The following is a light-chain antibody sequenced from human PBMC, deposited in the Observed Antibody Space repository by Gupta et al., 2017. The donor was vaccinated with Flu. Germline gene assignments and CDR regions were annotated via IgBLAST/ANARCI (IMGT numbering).Light chain of an antibody. CDR3: QVWHISSDHLRV. CDR1: TIGTKS. CDR2: DNT. J-gene: IGLJ3*02. V-gene: IGLV3-21*02. Sequence: SYVLTQPPSVSVAPGQTAKITCGGDTIGTKSVHWYHQRPGQAPLLVIYDNTDRPSGIPDRFSGSNSGNTATLTVSKVEAGDEAEYYCQVWHISSDHLRVFGGGTKLTVL.